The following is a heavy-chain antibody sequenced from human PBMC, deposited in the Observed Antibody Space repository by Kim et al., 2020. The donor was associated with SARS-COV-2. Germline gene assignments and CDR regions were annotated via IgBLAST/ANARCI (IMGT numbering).Heavy chain of an antibody. CDR3: ARGFRYNQLLSHWFDP. CDR2: INHSGST. CDR1: GGSFSGYY. V-gene: IGHV4-34*01. J-gene: IGHJ5*02. D-gene: IGHD2-2*01. Sequence: SETLSLTCAVYGGSFSGYYWSWIRQPPGKGLEWIGEINHSGSTNYNPSLKSRVTISVDTSKNQFSLKLSSVTAADTAVYYCARGFRYNQLLSHWFDPWGLGTLVTVSS.